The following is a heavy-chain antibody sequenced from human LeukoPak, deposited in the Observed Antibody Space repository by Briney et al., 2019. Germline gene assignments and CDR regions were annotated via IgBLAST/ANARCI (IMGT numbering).Heavy chain of an antibody. CDR3: ARDGPLEYSSSSGSDY. D-gene: IGHD6-6*01. CDR1: GFTFSSYS. J-gene: IGHJ4*02. V-gene: IGHV3-48*04. CDR2: ISSSSSTI. Sequence: GGSLRLSCAASGFTFSSYSMNWVRQAPGKGLEWVSYISSSSSTIYYAHSVKGRYTISRDNAKNSLYLQMNSLRAEDTAVYYCARDGPLEYSSSSGSDYWGQGTLVTVSS.